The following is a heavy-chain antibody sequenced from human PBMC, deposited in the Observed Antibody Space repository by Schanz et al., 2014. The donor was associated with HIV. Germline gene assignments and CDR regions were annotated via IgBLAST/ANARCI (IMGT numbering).Heavy chain of an antibody. CDR1: GFTFSTYS. J-gene: IGHJ4*02. Sequence: EVQLVESGGGLVQPGGSLRLSCVASGFTFSTYSMNWVRQTPGKGLEWVSYMSSSGSTIYYADSVKGRFTISRDNAKNSLFLQMNSLRAEDTAVYYCARGRDGYNSVYFDYWGQGTLVTVSS. CDR3: ARGRDGYNSVYFDY. D-gene: IGHD5-12*01. CDR2: MSSSGSTI. V-gene: IGHV3-48*04.